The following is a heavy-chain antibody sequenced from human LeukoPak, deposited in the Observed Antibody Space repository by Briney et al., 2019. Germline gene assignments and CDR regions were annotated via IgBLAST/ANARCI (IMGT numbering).Heavy chain of an antibody. CDR1: GFTFSSYA. Sequence: GRSLRLSCAASGFTFSSYAMHWVRQAPGKGLEWVAVISYDGSNKYYADSAKGRFTISRDNSKNTLYLQMNGLRAEDTAVYYCARDLSRYYFDYWGQGTLVTVSS. CDR3: ARDLSRYYFDY. J-gene: IGHJ4*02. CDR2: ISYDGSNK. D-gene: IGHD2/OR15-2a*01. V-gene: IGHV3-30*01.